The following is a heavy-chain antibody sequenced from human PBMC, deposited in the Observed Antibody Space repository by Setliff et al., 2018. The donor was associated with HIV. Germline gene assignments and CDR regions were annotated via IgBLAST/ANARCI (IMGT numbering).Heavy chain of an antibody. CDR1: GYTFTSYD. J-gene: IGHJ4*02. D-gene: IGHD3-22*01. Sequence: ASVKVSCKASGYTFTSYDISWVRQAPGQGLEWMGWISAYNGNTNYAQKLQGRVTVTTDTSTSTAYVELSSLRSEDTAVYYCARVEYYYDSSGYYYDYWGQGTLVTVSS. V-gene: IGHV1-18*01. CDR3: ARVEYYYDSSGYYYDY. CDR2: ISAYNGNT.